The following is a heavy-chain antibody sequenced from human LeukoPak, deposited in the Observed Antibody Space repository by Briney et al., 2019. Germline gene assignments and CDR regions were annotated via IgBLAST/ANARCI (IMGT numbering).Heavy chain of an antibody. V-gene: IGHV3-15*01. D-gene: IGHD6-19*01. CDR3: TTGIAMAGRDY. CDR1: GFTFSNAW. J-gene: IGHJ4*02. CDR2: IKSKADGGTT. Sequence: GGSLRLSCAASGFTFSNAWMSWVRQAPGKGLEWVGRIKSKADGGTTDYAAPVKGRFTISRDDSKNTLYLQMNSLKTEDTAVYYCTTGIAMAGRDYWGQGTLVTVSS.